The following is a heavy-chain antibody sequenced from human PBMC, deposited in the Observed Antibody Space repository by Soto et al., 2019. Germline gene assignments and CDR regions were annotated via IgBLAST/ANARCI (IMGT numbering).Heavy chain of an antibody. J-gene: IGHJ4*02. V-gene: IGHV3-64D*06. CDR2: ISSNGGST. D-gene: IGHD6-6*01. CDR1: GFTFSSYA. Sequence: PGGSLRLSGAASGFTFSSYAMPWVRQAPGKGLEYVSAISSNGGSTYHADSVKGRFTISRDNSKNTLYLQMSSLRAEDTAVYYCVKDGDIYIAGRRTPIYFDYWGQGTLVTVSS. CDR3: VKDGDIYIAGRRTPIYFDY.